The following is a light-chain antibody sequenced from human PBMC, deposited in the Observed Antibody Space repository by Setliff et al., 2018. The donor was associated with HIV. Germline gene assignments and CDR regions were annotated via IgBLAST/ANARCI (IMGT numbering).Light chain of an antibody. CDR2: DVS. J-gene: IGLJ2*01. CDR1: SSDVGGYNY. V-gene: IGLV2-14*01. Sequence: QSALTQPASVSGSPGQSITISCTGTSSDVGGYNYVSWYQQHPGKAPKLMIYDVSKRPSGVSLRFSASKSGTTASLTISGLQAEDEAHYYCCSYAGSSDVFGGGTKVTVL. CDR3: CSYAGSSDV.